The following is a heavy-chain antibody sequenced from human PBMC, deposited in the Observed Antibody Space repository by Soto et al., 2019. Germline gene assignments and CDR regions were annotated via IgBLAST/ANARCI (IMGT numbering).Heavy chain of an antibody. Sequence: SETLSLTCTVSGGSISSYYSSWIRQPPGKGLEWIGYIYYSGSTNYNPSLKSRVTISVDTSKNQFSLKLSSVTAADTAVYYCARHGPIAAAGTVFDYWGQGTLVTVSS. CDR1: GGSISSYY. V-gene: IGHV4-59*08. CDR3: ARHGPIAAAGTVFDY. CDR2: IYYSGST. J-gene: IGHJ4*02. D-gene: IGHD6-13*01.